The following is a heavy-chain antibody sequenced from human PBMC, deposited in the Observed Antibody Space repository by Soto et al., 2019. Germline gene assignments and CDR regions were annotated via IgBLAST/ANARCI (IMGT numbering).Heavy chain of an antibody. CDR3: ARRTTSRAATGDM. CDR2: IYYSGTT. Sequence: QLQMQESGPGLVKPSETLSLTCIVSGGSINNNAYYWNWIRQSPQKGLEWIGSIYYSGTTYYKPTLKSRITISIDKCRHQFSLNLASVTAAYPAVYTCARRTTSRAATGDMWRQGTIVIVSS. J-gene: IGHJ3*02. V-gene: IGHV4-39*01. CDR1: GGSINNNAYY. D-gene: IGHD6-25*01.